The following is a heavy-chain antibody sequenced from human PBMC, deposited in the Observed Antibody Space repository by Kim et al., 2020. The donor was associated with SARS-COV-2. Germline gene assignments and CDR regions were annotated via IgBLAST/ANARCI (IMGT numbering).Heavy chain of an antibody. V-gene: IGHV5-10-1*01. D-gene: IGHD3-3*01. J-gene: IGHJ4*02. CDR3: ARHRVVLYYFDY. Sequence: TYSPSFHGHVTTSADKSISTAYLQWSSLKAADTAMYYCARHRVVLYYFDYWGQGTLVTVSS.